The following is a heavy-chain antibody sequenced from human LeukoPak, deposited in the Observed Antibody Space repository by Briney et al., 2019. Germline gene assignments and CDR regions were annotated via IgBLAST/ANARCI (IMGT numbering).Heavy chain of an antibody. J-gene: IGHJ4*02. CDR2: VGGSGVKT. D-gene: IGHD2-2*01. CDR1: GFTFSNYA. V-gene: IGHV3-23*01. Sequence: GGSLRLSCAXSGFTFSNYAIHWVRQAPGKGLEWVSIVGGSGVKTYYADSVKGRFTISRDNSKNTVYLQMNSLRAEDTAVYYCAKRGDCSGTCTYDYWGQGTLVTVSS. CDR3: AKRGDCSGTCTYDY.